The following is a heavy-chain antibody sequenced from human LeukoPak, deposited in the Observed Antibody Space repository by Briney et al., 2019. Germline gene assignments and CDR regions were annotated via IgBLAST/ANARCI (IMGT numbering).Heavy chain of an antibody. J-gene: IGHJ4*02. CDR2: IWSDGSNQ. D-gene: IGHD3-10*02. Sequence: GGSLRLSCAASGFSFSTYAMHWVRQAPGKGLDWVAMIWSDGSNQYYADSVKGRFTISRENSKNTLYLQMNSLRAEDTAVYYCARGGLFAYYFDYWGQGTLVTVSS. CDR1: GFSFSTYA. CDR3: ARGGLFAYYFDY. V-gene: IGHV3-33*01.